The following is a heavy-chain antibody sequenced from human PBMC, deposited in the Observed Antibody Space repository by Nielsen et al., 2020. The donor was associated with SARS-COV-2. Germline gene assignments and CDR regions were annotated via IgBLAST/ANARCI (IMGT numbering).Heavy chain of an antibody. D-gene: IGHD1-14*01. CDR3: ARLPWPGPYYFDY. J-gene: IGHJ4*02. CDR2: TYHSGSA. V-gene: IGHV4-38-2*02. Sequence: SETLSLTCTVSGYSISSAYYWGWIRQTPGKGLEWIGSTYHSGSAYYNPSLKSRGTISIDTSKNQFSLQLTSVTAADTAVYYCARLPWPGPYYFDYWGQGTLVTVSS. CDR1: GYSISSAYY.